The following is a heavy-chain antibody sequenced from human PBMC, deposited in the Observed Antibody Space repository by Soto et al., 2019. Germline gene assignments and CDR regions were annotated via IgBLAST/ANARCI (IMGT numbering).Heavy chain of an antibody. CDR2: ISYDGSNK. D-gene: IGHD3-22*01. J-gene: IGHJ4*02. Sequence: PGRSLRLSCAASVFTFSSYAINLVRQAPGKGLEWVAVISYDGSNKYYADSVKGRFTISRYNSKNTLYLQMNSLRAEDTAVDYCAREYDSSGYYFDYCGQGTLVTVCS. CDR3: AREYDSSGYYFDY. V-gene: IGHV3-30-3*01. CDR1: VFTFSSYA.